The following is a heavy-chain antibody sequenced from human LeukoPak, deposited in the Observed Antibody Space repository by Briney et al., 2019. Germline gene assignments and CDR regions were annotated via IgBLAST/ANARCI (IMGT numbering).Heavy chain of an antibody. CDR2: IIPILGIA. CDR3: ARGRFYYYGMDV. V-gene: IGHV1-69*04. CDR1: GGTFSSYA. Sequence: ASVKVSCKASGGTFSSYAISWVRQAPGQGLEWMGRIIPILGIANYVQKFQGRVTITADKSTSTAYIELSSLRSEDTAVYYCARGRFYYYGMDVWGQGTTVTVSS. D-gene: IGHD3-3*01. J-gene: IGHJ6*02.